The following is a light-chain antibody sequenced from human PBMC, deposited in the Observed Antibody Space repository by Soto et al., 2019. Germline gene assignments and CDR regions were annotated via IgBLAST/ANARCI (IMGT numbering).Light chain of an antibody. CDR1: SSDVGAYTS. J-gene: IGLJ1*01. CDR2: EVS. CDR3: FSFTTTSTHV. V-gene: IGLV2-14*01. Sequence: QSVLTQPASVSGSPGQSITISCTGTSSDVGAYTSVSWYQQHPGKAPKLIIYEVSNRPPGVSTRFPGSKSASTASLTISGLQAEDEAEYFCFSFTTTSTHVFGTGTKVTVL.